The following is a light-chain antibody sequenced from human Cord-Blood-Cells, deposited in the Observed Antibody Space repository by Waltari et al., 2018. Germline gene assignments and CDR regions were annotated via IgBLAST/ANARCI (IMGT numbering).Light chain of an antibody. J-gene: IGLJ3*02. V-gene: IGLV2-14*01. CDR2: DVS. CDR3: SSYTSSSTLKV. Sequence: QSALTQPASVSGSPGQSITISCTGTSSDVGGYNYVSWYQQHPGKAPKLRIYDVSKRPSGVSNRFSVSKSGNTASLTISGLQAEDEADYYCSSYTSSSTLKVFGGGTKLTVL. CDR1: SSDVGGYNY.